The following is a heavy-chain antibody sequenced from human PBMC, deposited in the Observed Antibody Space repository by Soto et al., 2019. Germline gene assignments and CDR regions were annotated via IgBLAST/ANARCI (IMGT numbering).Heavy chain of an antibody. D-gene: IGHD2-2*01. J-gene: IGHJ6*02. Sequence: SETLSLTCAVSGGSISSSNWWSWVRQPPGKGLEWIGEIYHSGSTNYNPSLKSRVTISVDKSKNQFSLKLSSVTAADTAVYYCARDGDIVVVPAARYGMDVWGQGTTVTVS. CDR3: ARDGDIVVVPAARYGMDV. V-gene: IGHV4-4*02. CDR2: IYHSGST. CDR1: GGSISSSNW.